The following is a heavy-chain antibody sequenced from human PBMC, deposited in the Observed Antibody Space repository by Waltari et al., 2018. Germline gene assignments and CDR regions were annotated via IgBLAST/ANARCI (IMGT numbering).Heavy chain of an antibody. CDR2: IYYSGSP. V-gene: IGHV4-39*07. J-gene: IGHJ5*02. CDR3: ARVKWELLWGSWFDP. CDR1: GGAIRSRSYY. D-gene: IGHD1-26*01. Sequence: QLQLQESGPGRGKPSETLALTCTVSGGAIRSRSYYWGWLRQPPGKGLEWIGSIYYSGSPYYNPSLKSRVTISVDTSKNQFSLKLSSVTAADTAVYYCARVKWELLWGSWFDPWGQGTLVTVSS.